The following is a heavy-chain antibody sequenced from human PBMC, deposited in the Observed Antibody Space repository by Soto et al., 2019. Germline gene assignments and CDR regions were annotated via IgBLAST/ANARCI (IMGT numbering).Heavy chain of an antibody. J-gene: IGHJ5*02. Sequence: QVQLVQSGAEVKKPGASVKVSCKASGYTFTSYGISWVRQAPGQGLDWMGWISAYNGNTKYAQDLQGRVTMTTDTSTSTAYMELRSLRSDDTAMYYCAKDGGYCSSTRCYTGWGNWFDPWGQGTLVTVSS. V-gene: IGHV1-18*04. D-gene: IGHD2-2*02. CDR3: AKDGGYCSSTRCYTGWGNWFDP. CDR1: GYTFTSYG. CDR2: ISAYNGNT.